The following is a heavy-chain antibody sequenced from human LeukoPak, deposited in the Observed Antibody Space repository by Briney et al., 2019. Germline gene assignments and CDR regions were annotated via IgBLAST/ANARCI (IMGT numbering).Heavy chain of an antibody. D-gene: IGHD1-14*01. Sequence: GGSLRLSCVASGFTFSKCTMSWVRQAPGKGLEWVSGIYGGGSGSTFYAESVKGRFTISRDNSKNTLYLQMNSLRDEDTAIYYCAKDFTPDGIWDIDYWGRGTLITVSS. CDR3: AKDFTPDGIWDIDY. J-gene: IGHJ4*02. CDR1: GFTFSKCT. V-gene: IGHV3-23*01. CDR2: IYGGGSGST.